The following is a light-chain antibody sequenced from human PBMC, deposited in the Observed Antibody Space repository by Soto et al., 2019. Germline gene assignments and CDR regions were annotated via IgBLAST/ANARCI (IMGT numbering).Light chain of an antibody. J-gene: IGKJ1*01. CDR3: QQYGSSLTWT. Sequence: EIVLTQSPATLSLSPGGRATLSCRCGQSVSSIYLAWYQQKLGQAPRLLIYGASSRATGIPDRFSGSGSGTDFTLTISRLEPEDFAVYYCQQYGSSLTWTFGQGTKVDIK. CDR1: QSVSSIY. V-gene: IGKV3-20*01. CDR2: GAS.